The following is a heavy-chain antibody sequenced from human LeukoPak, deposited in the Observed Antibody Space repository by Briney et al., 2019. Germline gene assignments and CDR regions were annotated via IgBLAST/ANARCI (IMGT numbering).Heavy chain of an antibody. CDR2: IKQDGSEK. J-gene: IGHJ4*02. D-gene: IGHD3-10*01. Sequence: PGGSLRLSCAASGFTFSSYWTSWVRQAPGKGLEWVANIKQDGSEKYYVDSVKGRFTISRDNAKNSLYLQMNSLRAEDTAVYYCARRVWVRGVLFDYWGQGTLVTVSS. CDR1: GFTFSSYW. CDR3: ARRVWVRGVLFDY. V-gene: IGHV3-7*01.